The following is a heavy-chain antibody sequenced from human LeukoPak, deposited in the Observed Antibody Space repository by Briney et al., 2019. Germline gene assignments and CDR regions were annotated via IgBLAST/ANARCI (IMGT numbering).Heavy chain of an antibody. D-gene: IGHD2-15*01. CDR3: ARHSYLVLVGSPPFYYMDV. CDR2: VFYSGKT. CDR1: GGSITSTSYY. Sequence: PSGTLSLTCSVSGGSITSTSYYWGWIRQPPGKGLEWIGAVFYSGKTYYDPSLKSRVLISMDTAKNQFSLNLTSVTAADTAVYYCARHSYLVLVGSPPFYYMDVWGTGTTVTISS. J-gene: IGHJ6*03. V-gene: IGHV4-39*01.